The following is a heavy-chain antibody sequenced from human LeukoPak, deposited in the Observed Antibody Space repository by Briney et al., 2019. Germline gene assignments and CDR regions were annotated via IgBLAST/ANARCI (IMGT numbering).Heavy chain of an antibody. CDR1: GYALSGYY. CDR3: AREGSQSGMDV. Sequence: GASVKVSCKASGYALSGYYMHWVRQAPGQGLEWMGRINPNSGGTNYLQTFQGRVTMTSNTSISTAYMELIRLTSDDTAVYYCAREGSQSGMDVWGQGTTVTLSS. J-gene: IGHJ6*02. D-gene: IGHD2-15*01. CDR2: INPNSGGT. V-gene: IGHV1-2*06.